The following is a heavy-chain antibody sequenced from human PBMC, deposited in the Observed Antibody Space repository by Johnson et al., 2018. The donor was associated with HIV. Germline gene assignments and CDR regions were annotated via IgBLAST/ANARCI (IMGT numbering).Heavy chain of an antibody. V-gene: IGHV3-33*01. CDR1: GFTFSSYG. CDR3: ARPSSGWYFDAFDI. CDR2: IWYDGSNK. J-gene: IGHJ3*02. Sequence: QVQLVESGGGVVQPGRSLRLSCAASGFTFSSYGMHWVRQAPGKGLAWVAVIWYDGSNKYYADSVKGRFTISRDNSKNTLYLQMNSLRAEDTAVYYCARPSSGWYFDAFDIWGQGTMVTVSS. D-gene: IGHD6-19*01.